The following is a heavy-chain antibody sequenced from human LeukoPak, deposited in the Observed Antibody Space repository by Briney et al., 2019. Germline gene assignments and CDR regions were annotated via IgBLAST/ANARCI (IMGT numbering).Heavy chain of an antibody. D-gene: IGHD2-21*02. J-gene: IGHJ4*02. CDR1: GGTFSAYW. Sequence: VGSLRLSCAVSGGTFSAYWMAWVRQSPGKGLEWVAEINEDGSVKYYVDSMKGRFTISRDNAKNSLYLQMNSLGAEDTAVYYCAKVPRDSDCYWGQGTLVTVSS. CDR2: INEDGSVK. CDR3: AKVPRDSDCY. V-gene: IGHV3-7*01.